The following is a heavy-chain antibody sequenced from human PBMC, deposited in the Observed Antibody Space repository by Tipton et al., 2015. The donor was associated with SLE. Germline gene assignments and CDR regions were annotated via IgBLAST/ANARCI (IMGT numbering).Heavy chain of an antibody. Sequence: QLVQSGPEVKKPGASVKVSCKAFGYSFTRYTMSWVRQAPGQGLEWMGWVNTVTEDPTYAQNFTGRFVFSLDSSVSTAYLQFDSLRAEDTAIYYCARVTGFCGTTTCYPHYWGQGTLVTVSS. CDR2: VNTVTEDP. J-gene: IGHJ4*02. V-gene: IGHV7-4-1*01. CDR3: ARVTGFCGTTTCYPHY. D-gene: IGHD2-2*01. CDR1: GYSFTRYT.